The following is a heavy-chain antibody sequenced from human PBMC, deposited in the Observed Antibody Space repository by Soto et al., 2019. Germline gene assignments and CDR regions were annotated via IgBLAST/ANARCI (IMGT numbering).Heavy chain of an antibody. V-gene: IGHV1-18*01. CDR3: ARAVEMATIRTFFDY. CDR1: GYTFTSYG. J-gene: IGHJ4*02. D-gene: IGHD5-12*01. Sequence: QVQLVQSGAEVKKPGASVKVSCKASGYTFTSYGISWVRHAPGQGLEWMGWISAYNGNTNYAQKLQGRVTMTTDTSTSTAYMELRSLRSDDTAVYYCARAVEMATIRTFFDYWGQGTLVTVSS. CDR2: ISAYNGNT.